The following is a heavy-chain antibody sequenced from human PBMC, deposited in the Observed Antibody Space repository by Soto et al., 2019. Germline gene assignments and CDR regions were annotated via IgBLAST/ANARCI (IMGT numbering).Heavy chain of an antibody. V-gene: IGHV4-30-4*01. D-gene: IGHD6-13*01. CDR2: IYYSGST. CDR1: GGSISSGDYY. J-gene: IGHJ6*02. CDR3: ARDRIAAAGTYYYGMDV. Sequence: QVQLQESGPGLVKPSQTLSLTCTVSGGSISSGDYYWSWIRQPPGKGLEWIGYIYYSGSTYYNPSLKSRVTISVDKSKNQFSLKLSSVTAADTAVYYCARDRIAAAGTYYYGMDVWGQGTTVTVSS.